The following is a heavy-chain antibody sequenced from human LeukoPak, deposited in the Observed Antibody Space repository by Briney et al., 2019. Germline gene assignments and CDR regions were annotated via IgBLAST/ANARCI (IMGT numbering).Heavy chain of an antibody. CDR1: GYSISSGYY. V-gene: IGHV4-38-2*02. J-gene: IGHJ4*02. CDR2: IYHSGST. Sequence: KPSETLSLTCTVSGYSISSGYYWGWIRQPPGKGLEWIGSIYHSGSTYYNPSLKSRVTISVDTSKNQFSLKLSSVTAADTAVYYWARDPPGGYSYIYPLYYFDYWGQGTLVTVSS. CDR3: ARDPPGGYSYIYPLYYFDY. D-gene: IGHD5-18*01.